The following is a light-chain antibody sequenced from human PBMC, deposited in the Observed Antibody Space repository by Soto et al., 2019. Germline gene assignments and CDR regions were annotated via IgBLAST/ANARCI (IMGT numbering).Light chain of an antibody. J-gene: IGKJ1*01. CDR1: QSVNNNF. V-gene: IGKV3-20*01. Sequence: IGLTKSPGTLSLSQGERVTLYCRASQSVNNNFLSWYQQKPGQAPRLLIYAASSGATGIPDRFSGSGSGTDFTLTINRLEPEDFAVYYCQQYHYWWTFGQGTKVDI. CDR3: QQYHYWWT. CDR2: AAS.